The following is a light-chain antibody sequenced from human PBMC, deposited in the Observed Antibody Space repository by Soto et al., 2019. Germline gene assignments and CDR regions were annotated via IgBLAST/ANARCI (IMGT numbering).Light chain of an antibody. V-gene: IGLV2-14*03. Sequence: QSALTQPASVSGSPGQSITISCTGTSCDVGGYNYVSWYQQHPGKAPKLMIYDVSNRPSGVSNRFSGSKSGNTASLTISGLQAEDEADYYCCSYTSSSTPVVFGGGTQLTVL. CDR2: DVS. J-gene: IGLJ2*01. CDR1: SCDVGGYNY. CDR3: CSYTSSSTPVV.